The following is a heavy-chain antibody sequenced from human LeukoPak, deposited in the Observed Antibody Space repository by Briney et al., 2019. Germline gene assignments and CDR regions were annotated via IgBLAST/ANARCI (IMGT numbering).Heavy chain of an antibody. CDR2: IYYSGST. J-gene: IGHJ3*02. CDR1: GGSISSYY. CDR3: ARHLYYYDSSGYQDAFDI. Sequence: SETLSLTCTVSGGSISSYYWSWIRQPPGKGLEWIGYIYYSGSTNYNPSLKSRVTISVDTSKNQFSLKLSSATAADTAVYYCARHLYYYDSSGYQDAFDIWGQGTMVTVSS. V-gene: IGHV4-59*08. D-gene: IGHD3-22*01.